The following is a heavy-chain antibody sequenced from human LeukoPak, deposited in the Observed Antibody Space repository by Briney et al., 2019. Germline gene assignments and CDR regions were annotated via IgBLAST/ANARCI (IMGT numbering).Heavy chain of an antibody. CDR1: GGSFSGYH. Sequence: PSETLSLTCAVYGGSFSGYHWSWIRQPPGKGLEWVGEINHRGSTNYNPSLKSRVTISVDTSKNQFSLKLSSVTAADMAVYYCARGNYDYFDYWGQGTLVTVSS. D-gene: IGHD1-7*01. J-gene: IGHJ4*02. V-gene: IGHV4-34*01. CDR2: INHRGST. CDR3: ARGNYDYFDY.